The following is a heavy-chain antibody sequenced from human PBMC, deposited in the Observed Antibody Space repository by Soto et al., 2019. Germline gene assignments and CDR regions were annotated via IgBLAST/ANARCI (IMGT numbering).Heavy chain of an antibody. Sequence: SETLSLTCTVSGDSISSGGHYWGWIRQPPGKGLEWIGNIYYRGNTYYNPSLRSRVTISVDTSKNQFSLKVTSLTAADTAVYYWARRRDTSSRYLLPDYWGQGILVTVSS. D-gene: IGHD6-13*01. CDR1: GDSISSGGHY. J-gene: IGHJ4*02. CDR3: ARRRDTSSRYLLPDY. V-gene: IGHV4-39*01. CDR2: IYYRGNT.